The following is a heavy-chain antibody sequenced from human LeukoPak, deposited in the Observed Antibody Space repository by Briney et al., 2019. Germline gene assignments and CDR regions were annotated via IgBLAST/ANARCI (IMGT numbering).Heavy chain of an antibody. V-gene: IGHV4-34*01. D-gene: IGHD2-2*01. CDR3: ASSGSTSFFGAY. Sequence: SETLSLTCAVYGGSFSGYYWSWIRQPPGKGLEWIGEIDHSGSTNYNPSLKSRVTISVDTSKNQFSLKLSSVTAADTAVYYCASSGSTSFFGAYWGQGTLVTVSS. J-gene: IGHJ4*02. CDR1: GGSFSGYY. CDR2: IDHSGST.